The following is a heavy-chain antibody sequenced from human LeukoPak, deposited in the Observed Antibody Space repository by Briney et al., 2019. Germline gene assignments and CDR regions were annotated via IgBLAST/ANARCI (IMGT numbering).Heavy chain of an antibody. CDR1: GYSNSSGYY. CDR3: ARQGYSYGYVVNY. CDR2: IYHSGTT. D-gene: IGHD5-18*01. J-gene: IGHJ4*02. Sequence: TSETLSLTCAVSGYSNSSGYYWGCIRQPPGKGLEWIGSIYHSGTTYYHPSLESRVTISIDTSKNQFSLNLNSVTAADTAVYYCARQGYSYGYVVNYWGQGTLVTASS. V-gene: IGHV4-38-2*01.